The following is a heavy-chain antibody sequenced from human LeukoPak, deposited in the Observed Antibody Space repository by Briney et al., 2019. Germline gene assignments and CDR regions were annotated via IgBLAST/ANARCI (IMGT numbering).Heavy chain of an antibody. J-gene: IGHJ5*02. Sequence: SETLSLTCTVSGGSISSSSYYWGWIRQPPGKGLEWIGSIYYSGSTYYNPSLKSRVTISVDTSKNQFSLKLSSVTAADTAVYYCARHCGDYDFWSGYPNWFDPWGQGTPVTVSS. D-gene: IGHD3-3*01. CDR1: GGSISSSSYY. CDR2: IYYSGST. V-gene: IGHV4-39*01. CDR3: ARHCGDYDFWSGYPNWFDP.